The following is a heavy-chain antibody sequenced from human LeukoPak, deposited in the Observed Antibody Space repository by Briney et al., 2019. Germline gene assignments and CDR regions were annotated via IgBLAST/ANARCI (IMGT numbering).Heavy chain of an antibody. CDR3: AKDREGYSYGYSFYPYYCDY. Sequence: GGSLRLSCAASGFTFSSYGMHWVRQAPGKGLEWGAFIWLDGSNKYYVDSVKGRFTISRDNSKNTLYLQMNSLRAEDTAVYYCAKDREGYSYGYSFYPYYCDYWGQGTLVTVSS. D-gene: IGHD5-18*01. J-gene: IGHJ4*02. V-gene: IGHV3-30*02. CDR2: IWLDGSNK. CDR1: GFTFSSYG.